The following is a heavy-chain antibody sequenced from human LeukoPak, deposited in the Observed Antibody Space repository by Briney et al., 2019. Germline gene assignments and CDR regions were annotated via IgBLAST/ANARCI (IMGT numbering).Heavy chain of an antibody. V-gene: IGHV3-30*02. CDR2: IRHDGSNK. CDR1: GFTFSSYG. D-gene: IGHD1-26*01. Sequence: GGSLRLSCAASGFTFSSYGMHWVRQAPGKGLEWVAFIRHDGSNKNYADSVKVRFTISRDNSKNTLYLQMDSLRAEDTAVYSCAKAEEWELLYYYYGMDVWGQGTTVTVPS. CDR3: AKAEEWELLYYYYGMDV. J-gene: IGHJ6*02.